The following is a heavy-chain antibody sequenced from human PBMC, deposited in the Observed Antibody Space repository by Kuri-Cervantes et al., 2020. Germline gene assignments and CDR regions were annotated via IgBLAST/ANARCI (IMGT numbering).Heavy chain of an antibody. Sequence: GSLRLSCAVYGGSFSGYYWSWIRQPPGKGLEWIGYIYYSGSTNYNPSLKSRVTISVDTSKNQFSLKLSSVTAADTAVYYCARDRRCSSTSCLYSGSYYYFDYWGQGTLVTVSS. V-gene: IGHV4-59*13. CDR3: ARDRRCSSTSCLYSGSYYYFDY. J-gene: IGHJ4*02. CDR2: IYYSGST. D-gene: IGHD2-2*01. CDR1: GGSFSGYY.